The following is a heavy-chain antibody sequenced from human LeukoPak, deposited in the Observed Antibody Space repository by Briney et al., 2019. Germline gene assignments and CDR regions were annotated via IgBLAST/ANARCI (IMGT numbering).Heavy chain of an antibody. CDR1: GFTFSSYA. V-gene: IGHV3-23*01. CDR3: AKGLDDFGSGLRRPTSIDY. Sequence: GGSLRLSCAASGFTFSSYAMSWVRQAPGKGLVWVSAISGSGGSTYYADSVKGRFTVSRDNTKNTLYLQMNSLRAEDTAVYYCAKGLDDFGSGLRRPTSIDYWGQGTLVTVSS. CDR2: ISGSGGST. J-gene: IGHJ4*02. D-gene: IGHD3-3*01.